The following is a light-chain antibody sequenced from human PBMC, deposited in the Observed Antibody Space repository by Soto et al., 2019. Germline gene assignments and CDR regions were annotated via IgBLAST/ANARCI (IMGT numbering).Light chain of an antibody. V-gene: IGKV1-5*01. CDR2: DAS. J-gene: IGKJ2*01. CDR1: QSISSW. Sequence: DIQMTQSPSTLSASVGDRVTITCRASQSISSWLAWYQQKPGKAPKLLIYDASSLESGVPSRFSGSGSGTEFTLTISSLQPDDFATYYCQQYGSSPMYTFGQGTKVDIK. CDR3: QQYGSSPMYT.